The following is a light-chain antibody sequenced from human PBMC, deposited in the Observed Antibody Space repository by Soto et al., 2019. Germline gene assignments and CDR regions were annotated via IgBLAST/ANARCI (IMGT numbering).Light chain of an antibody. CDR3: QQYGSSSLFT. CDR2: GAS. CDR1: QSVSSNY. V-gene: IGKV3-20*01. J-gene: IGKJ3*01. Sequence: EIVLTQSPGTLSLSPGERATLSCRASQSVSSNYLAWYQRKPGQAPRLLIYGASSRATGIPDRFSGSGSGTDFALTISRMEPEDFAVYYCQQYGSSSLFTFGPGTKVDIK.